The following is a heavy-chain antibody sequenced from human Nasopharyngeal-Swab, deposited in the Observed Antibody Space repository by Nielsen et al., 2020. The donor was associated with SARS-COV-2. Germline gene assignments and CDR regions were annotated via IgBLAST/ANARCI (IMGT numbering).Heavy chain of an antibody. CDR2: MNPNSGNT. V-gene: IGHV1-8*01. CDR3: AGGGYCSGGSCYSFDAFDI. Sequence: ASVKVSCKASGYTFTSYDINWVRQATGQGLEWMGWMNPNSGNTGYAQKFQGRVTMTRNTSISTAYTELSSLRSEDTAVYYCAGGGYCSGGSCYSFDAFDIWGQGTMVTVSS. D-gene: IGHD2-15*01. CDR1: GYTFTSYD. J-gene: IGHJ3*02.